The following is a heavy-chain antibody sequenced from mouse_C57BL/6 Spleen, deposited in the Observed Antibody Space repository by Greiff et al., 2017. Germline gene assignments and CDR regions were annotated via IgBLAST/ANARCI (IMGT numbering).Heavy chain of an antibody. CDR3: ASAQAMDY. V-gene: IGHV1-81*01. CDR2: IYPRSGNT. J-gene: IGHJ4*01. CDR1: GYTFTSYG. Sequence: VQLVESGAELVRPGASVKLSCKASGYTFTSYGISWVKQRTGPGLEWIGEIYPRSGNTYYNEKFKGKATLTADKSSSTAYMELRSLTSDDSAVYFCASAQAMDYWGQGTSVTVSS.